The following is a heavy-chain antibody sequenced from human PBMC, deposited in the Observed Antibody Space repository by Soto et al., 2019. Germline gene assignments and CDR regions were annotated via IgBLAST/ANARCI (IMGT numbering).Heavy chain of an antibody. CDR2: ISAYNGNT. D-gene: IGHD6-19*01. Sequence: ASVKVSCKASGYTFTSYGISWVRQAPGQGLEWMGWISAYNGNTNYAQKLQGRVTMTTDTSTSTAYMELRSLRSDDTAVYYCARVGVAGMRRGDAFDIWGQGTMVTVSS. J-gene: IGHJ3*02. CDR3: ARVGVAGMRRGDAFDI. V-gene: IGHV1-18*01. CDR1: GYTFTSYG.